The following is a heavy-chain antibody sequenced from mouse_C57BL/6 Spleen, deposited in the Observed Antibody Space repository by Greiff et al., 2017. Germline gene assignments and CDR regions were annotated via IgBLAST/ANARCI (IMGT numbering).Heavy chain of an antibody. V-gene: IGHV1-55*01. J-gene: IGHJ2*01. D-gene: IGHD3-3*01. CDR1: GYTFTSYW. CDR3: ARERDVGFDD. Sequence: QVQLQQPGAELVKPGASVKMSCKASGYTFTSYWITWVKQRPGQGLEWIGDIYPGSGSTNYNEKFKSKATLTVDTSSSTAYMQLGSLTSEDAAVYYCARERDVGFDDWGQGTTLTVSS. CDR2: IYPGSGST.